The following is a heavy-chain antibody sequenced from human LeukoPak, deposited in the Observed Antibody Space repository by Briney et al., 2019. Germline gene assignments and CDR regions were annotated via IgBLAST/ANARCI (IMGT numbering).Heavy chain of an antibody. CDR3: AKYGVDCSSTSCYPLYYMDV. V-gene: IGHV3-23*01. Sequence: GGSLRLSCAASGFTFDSYAMTWVRQAPGKGLEWVSSISGGGGITNYADSVKGRFTISRDNPKYTLFLQMNSLRAEDTAVYYCAKYGVDCSSTSCYPLYYMDVWGKGTTVTVSS. CDR2: ISGGGGIT. D-gene: IGHD2-2*01. J-gene: IGHJ6*03. CDR1: GFTFDSYA.